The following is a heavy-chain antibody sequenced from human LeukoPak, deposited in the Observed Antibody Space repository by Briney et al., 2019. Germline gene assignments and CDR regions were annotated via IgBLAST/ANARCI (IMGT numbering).Heavy chain of an antibody. CDR2: IYYSGST. V-gene: IGHV4-59*08. Sequence: KSSETLSLTCTVSGGSISSYYWNWIRQPPGKGLEWIGYIYYSGSTNYNPSPKSRVTISVDSSKNQFSLKLSSVTAADTAVYYCARQRRELLHNDAFDIWGQGTMVTVSS. CDR3: ARQRRELLHNDAFDI. J-gene: IGHJ3*02. D-gene: IGHD1-7*01. CDR1: GGSISSYY.